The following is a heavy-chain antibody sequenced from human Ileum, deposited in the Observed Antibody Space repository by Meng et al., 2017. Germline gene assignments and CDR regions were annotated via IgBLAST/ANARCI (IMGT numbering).Heavy chain of an antibody. CDR3: ARGSGYSAYN. J-gene: IGHJ4*02. D-gene: IGHD5-12*01. CDR2: INSDGGIT. CDR1: GFTFSSYW. V-gene: IGHV3-74*01. Sequence: ESLKISCAASGFTFSSYWLHWVRQAPGKGLVWVSRINSDGGITNYADSVKGRFTISRDNAKNTLYLQMNSLRVDDTAVYYCARGSGYSAYNWGQGTLVTVSS.